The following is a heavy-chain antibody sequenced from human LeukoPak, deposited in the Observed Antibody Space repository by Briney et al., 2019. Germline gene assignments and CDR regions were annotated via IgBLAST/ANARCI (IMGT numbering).Heavy chain of an antibody. Sequence: GGSLRLSCAASEFTFSIYAMTWVRQAPGKGLEWVSTISGGGSTYYADSVKGRFTISRDNSKDTLYLQMNSLRAEDTAVYYCAKAVAHTSYYFDYWGQGTLVTVSS. V-gene: IGHV3-23*01. CDR1: EFTFSIYA. D-gene: IGHD4-23*01. CDR3: AKAVAHTSYYFDY. CDR2: ISGGGST. J-gene: IGHJ4*02.